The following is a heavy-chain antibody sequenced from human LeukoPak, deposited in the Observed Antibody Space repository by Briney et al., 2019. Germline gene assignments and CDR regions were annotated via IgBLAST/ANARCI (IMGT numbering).Heavy chain of an antibody. CDR1: GGSISTYC. J-gene: IGHJ4*02. CDR2: IHTSGSV. V-gene: IGHV4-4*07. D-gene: IGHD6-6*01. Sequence: PSETLSLTCTVSGGSISTYCWSWVRQPAGKGLEWIGRIHTSGSVDYNPSLKSRVTMSVDTSKKQFSLTLSSVTAADTAMYYCAREGSMTARPFVSIDYWGQGTLVTVSS. CDR3: AREGSMTARPFVSIDY.